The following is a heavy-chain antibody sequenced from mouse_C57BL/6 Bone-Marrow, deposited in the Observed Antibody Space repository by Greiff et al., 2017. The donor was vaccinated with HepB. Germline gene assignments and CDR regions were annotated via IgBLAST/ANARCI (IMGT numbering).Heavy chain of an antibody. CDR2: ISNLAYSI. D-gene: IGHD1-1*01. CDR3: ASPDYYGTKSFAY. Sequence: EVQLVESGGGLVQPGGSLKLSCAASGFTFSDYGMAWVRQAPRKGPEWVAFISNLAYSIYYADTVTGRFTISRENAKNTLYLEMSSLRSEDTAMYYCASPDYYGTKSFAYWGQGTLVTVSA. CDR1: GFTFSDYG. J-gene: IGHJ3*01. V-gene: IGHV5-15*01.